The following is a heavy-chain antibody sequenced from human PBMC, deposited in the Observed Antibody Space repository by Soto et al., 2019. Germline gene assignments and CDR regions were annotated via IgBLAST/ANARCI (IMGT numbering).Heavy chain of an antibody. J-gene: IGHJ4*02. CDR2: IYYSGST. Sequence: QVQLQESGPGLVKPSQTLSLTCTVSGGSISSGGYYWSWIRQHPGKGLEWIGYIYYSGSTYYNPSLKSRVTISVDTSRNQFSLKLSSVTAADTAVYYCPRWNQLLFMVDYWGQGTLVTVSS. CDR1: GGSISSGGYY. V-gene: IGHV4-31*03. CDR3: PRWNQLLFMVDY. D-gene: IGHD2-2*01.